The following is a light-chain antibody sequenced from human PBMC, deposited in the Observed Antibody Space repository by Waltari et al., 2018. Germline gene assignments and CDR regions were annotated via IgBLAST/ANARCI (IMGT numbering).Light chain of an antibody. CDR1: SSDGGGYNY. V-gene: IGLV2-11*01. CDR2: DVS. Sequence: QSALTQPRSVSGSPGQSVTISCTGTSSDGGGYNYVSWYQQHPGNAPKLMIYDVSWRPSVVPDRFSGSKPGNTASLTISGPQAEDEADYYCCSYAGSYPYVFGAGTKVTVL. J-gene: IGLJ1*01. CDR3: CSYAGSYPYV.